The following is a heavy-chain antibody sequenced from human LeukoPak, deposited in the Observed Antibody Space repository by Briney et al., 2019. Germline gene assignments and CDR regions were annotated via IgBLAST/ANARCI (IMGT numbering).Heavy chain of an antibody. Sequence: PSETLSLTCAVSGDSISTHYWSWIRQPPGKGLEWIGYIYYTGSTNYNPSLQSRLTLSVDTSKNQFSLKLSSVTAADTAVYYCARPRHYYDGSGYKWYFDLWGRGTLVTVSS. V-gene: IGHV4-59*08. D-gene: IGHD3-22*01. CDR1: GDSISTHY. CDR3: ARPRHYYDGSGYKWYFDL. J-gene: IGHJ2*01. CDR2: IYYTGST.